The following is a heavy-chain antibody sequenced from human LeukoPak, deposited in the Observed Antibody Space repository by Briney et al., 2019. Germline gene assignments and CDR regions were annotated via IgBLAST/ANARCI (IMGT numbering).Heavy chain of an antibody. V-gene: IGHV4-39*01. J-gene: IGHJ5*02. Sequence: SETLSLTCNVSGGSTSTSNCHWGWIRQSPGKGLEWIGSISYSGSANYNPSLESRVTVSVDTSKNQFSLKLSSVTAADTAVYYCARGIGYGDGNWFDPWGQGTLVTVSS. CDR2: ISYSGSA. D-gene: IGHD4-17*01. CDR3: ARGIGYGDGNWFDP. CDR1: GGSTSTSNCH.